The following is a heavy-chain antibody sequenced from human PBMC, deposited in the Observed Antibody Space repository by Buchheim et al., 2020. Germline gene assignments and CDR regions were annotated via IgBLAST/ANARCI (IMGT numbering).Heavy chain of an antibody. V-gene: IGHV3-74*01. D-gene: IGHD5-24*01. CDR3: ARGERWLQYDLSY. J-gene: IGHJ4*02. CDR2: INSDGSSK. Sequence: EVQLVESGGGLVQPGGSLRLSCAASGFTFSSYWMHWVRQAPGKGLVWVSRINSDGSSKCYADSVKGRFTISRDNAKNTLSLQMNSLRAEDTALYYCARGERWLQYDLSYWGQGTL. CDR1: GFTFSSYW.